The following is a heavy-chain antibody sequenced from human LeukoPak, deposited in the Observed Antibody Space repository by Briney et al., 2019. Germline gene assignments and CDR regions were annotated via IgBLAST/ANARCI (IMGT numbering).Heavy chain of an antibody. CDR1: GGSITNYY. Sequence: SETLSLTCTVSGGSITNYYWTWIRQPPGKGLEWIGYIYYRGRTTYNPSFKNRVTMSVDTSNNQFSLKLSSVTAADTAVYYCVRHGPPDWNYDYWGQGTLVTVSS. J-gene: IGHJ4*02. CDR2: IYYRGRT. V-gene: IGHV4-59*08. D-gene: IGHD1-7*01. CDR3: VRHGPPDWNYDY.